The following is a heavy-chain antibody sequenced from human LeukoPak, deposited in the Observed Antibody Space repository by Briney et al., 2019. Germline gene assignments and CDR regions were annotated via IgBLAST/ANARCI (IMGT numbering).Heavy chain of an antibody. Sequence: GASVKVSCKASGYTFTSYDINWVRQATGQGIEWMGWMNPNSGNTGYAQKFQGRVTMTRNTSISTAYMELSSLRSEDTAVYYCARGVGYGSSTSCFYNWFDPWGQGTLVTVSS. D-gene: IGHD2-2*03. CDR2: MNPNSGNT. CDR3: ARGVGYGSSTSCFYNWFDP. CDR1: GYTFTSYD. V-gene: IGHV1-8*01. J-gene: IGHJ5*02.